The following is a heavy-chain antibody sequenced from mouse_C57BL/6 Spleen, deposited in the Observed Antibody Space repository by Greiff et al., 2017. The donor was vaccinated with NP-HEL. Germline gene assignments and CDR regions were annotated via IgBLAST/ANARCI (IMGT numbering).Heavy chain of an antibody. CDR3: ARSHYEYDEGAMFAY. Sequence: EVKVVESGGGLVQPGGSLKLSCAASGFTFSDYYMYWVRQTPEKRLEWVAYISNGGGSPYYPDTVKGRFTISRDNAKNTRYLQMSRLKSEDTAVYYCARSHYEYDEGAMFAYWGQGTLVTVSA. D-gene: IGHD2-4*01. J-gene: IGHJ3*01. V-gene: IGHV5-12*01. CDR2: ISNGGGSP. CDR1: GFTFSDYY.